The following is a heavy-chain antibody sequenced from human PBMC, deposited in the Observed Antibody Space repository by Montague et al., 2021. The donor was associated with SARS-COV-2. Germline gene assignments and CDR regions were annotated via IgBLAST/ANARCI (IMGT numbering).Heavy chain of an antibody. J-gene: IGHJ3*02. D-gene: IGHD1-14*01. CDR3: ARETMTADAFDI. Sequence: SETLSLTCTVSGASVSSSYWSWIRQSPGKGLEWIGYFYSVGSTDYNPSLKSRVTISRDTSKNQFSLKVRSVTAADTAIYYCARETMTADAFDIWGQGTMVTVSS. V-gene: IGHV4-59*02. CDR1: GASVSSSY. CDR2: FYSVGST.